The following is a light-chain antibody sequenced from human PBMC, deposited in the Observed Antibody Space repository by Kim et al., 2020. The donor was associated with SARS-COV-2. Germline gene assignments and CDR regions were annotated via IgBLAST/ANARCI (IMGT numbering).Light chain of an antibody. J-gene: IGLJ2*01. V-gene: IGLV3-1*01. Sequence: SYELTQPPSVSVSPGQTASITCSGDKLGDKYACWYQQKPGQSPVLVISQDNKRPSGIPERFSGSNSGNPATLTISGTQAMDEADYYCQAWDSSTAVFGGG. CDR2: QDN. CDR3: QAWDSSTAV. CDR1: KLGDKY.